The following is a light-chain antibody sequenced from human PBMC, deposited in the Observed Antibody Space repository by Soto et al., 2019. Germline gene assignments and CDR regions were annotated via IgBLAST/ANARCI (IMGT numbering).Light chain of an antibody. Sequence: EIVMTQSPATLSLSPGERATLSCRASQSVSSNLAWYQQKPGQAPWLLIYGASTRATGVPARFSGSGSGTEFTLTISTLQSEDFAVYYCQQYDNWPPLTFGGGTKVDIK. CDR3: QQYDNWPPLT. V-gene: IGKV3-15*01. J-gene: IGKJ4*01. CDR2: GAS. CDR1: QSVSSN.